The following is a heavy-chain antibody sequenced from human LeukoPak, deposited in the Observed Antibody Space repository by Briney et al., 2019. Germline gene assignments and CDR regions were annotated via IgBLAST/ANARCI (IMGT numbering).Heavy chain of an antibody. J-gene: IGHJ4*02. CDR3: ARVLAMVRGAPFDY. Sequence: ASVKVSCKASGYTFTSYGMNWVRQAPGQGLEWMGWINTDTGNPTYAQGFTGRFVFSLDTSVSTAYLQISSLKAEDTAVYYCARVLAMVRGAPFDYWGQGTLVTVSS. CDR2: INTDTGNP. D-gene: IGHD3-10*01. CDR1: GYTFTSYG. V-gene: IGHV7-4-1*02.